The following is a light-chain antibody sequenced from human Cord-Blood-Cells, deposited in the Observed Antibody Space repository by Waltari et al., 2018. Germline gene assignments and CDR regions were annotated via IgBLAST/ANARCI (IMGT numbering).Light chain of an antibody. CDR1: SSDVGGYNY. CDR3: SSYTSSSTWV. Sequence: QSALTQPASVHGSPGQSITLSCTGTSSDVGGYNYVSWYQQHPGKAPKLMIYEVSNRPSGVSNRFSGSKSGNTASLTISGLQAEDEADYYCSSYTSSSTWVFGGGTKLTVL. J-gene: IGLJ3*02. CDR2: EVS. V-gene: IGLV2-14*01.